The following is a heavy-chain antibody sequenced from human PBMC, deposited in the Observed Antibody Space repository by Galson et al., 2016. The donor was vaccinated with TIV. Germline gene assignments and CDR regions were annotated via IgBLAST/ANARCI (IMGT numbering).Heavy chain of an antibody. CDR3: AKVPSSVFYYYYGLDV. J-gene: IGHJ6*02. CDR1: GFTFSSYA. CDR2: ITGSGETT. Sequence: SLRLSCASSGFTFSSYAMSWVRQAPGKGLEWVSAITGSGETTYYAESVKGRFTISRDNSKNTVYLQMNSLRAEDTAVYYCAKVPSSVFYYYYGLDVWGQGTTVTV. V-gene: IGHV3-23*01. D-gene: IGHD3-22*01.